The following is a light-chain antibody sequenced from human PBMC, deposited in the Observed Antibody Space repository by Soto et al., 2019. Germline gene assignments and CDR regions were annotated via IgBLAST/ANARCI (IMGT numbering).Light chain of an antibody. V-gene: IGKV3-15*01. CDR2: GAS. J-gene: IGKJ5*01. CDR3: QQYNNWPPIT. CDR1: QSFSSN. Sequence: EIVMTQSPATLSGSPGERATLSCRASQSFSSNLAWYQQKPGQAPRLLIYGASTRASGIPARFSGSGSGTEFTLPISSLQSEDCAVYYCQQYNNWPPITFGQGKRLEIK.